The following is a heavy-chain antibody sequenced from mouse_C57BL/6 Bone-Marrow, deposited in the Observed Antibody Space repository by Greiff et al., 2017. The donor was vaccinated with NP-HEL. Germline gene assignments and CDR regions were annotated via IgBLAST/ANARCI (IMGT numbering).Heavy chain of an antibody. CDR3: ARFYSNAFAY. V-gene: IGHV1-59*01. CDR1: GYTFTSYW. Sequence: QVQLKQPGAELVRPGTSVKLSCKASGYTFTSYWMHWVKQRPGQGLEWIGVIDPSDSYTNYNQKFKGKATLTVDTSSSTAYMQLSSLTSEDSAVYYCARFYSNAFAYWGQGTLVTVSA. J-gene: IGHJ3*01. CDR2: IDPSDSYT. D-gene: IGHD2-5*01.